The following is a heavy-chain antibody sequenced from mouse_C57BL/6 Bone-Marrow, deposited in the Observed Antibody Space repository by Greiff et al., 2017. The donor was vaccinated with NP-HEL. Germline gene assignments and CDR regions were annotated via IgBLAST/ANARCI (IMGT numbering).Heavy chain of an antibody. D-gene: IGHD1-1*01. J-gene: IGHJ4*01. CDR2: INPGSGGT. Sequence: VQLQQSGAELVRPGTSVKVSCKASGYAFTNYLIEWVKQRPGQGLEWIGVINPGSGGTNYNEKFKGKATLTADKSSSTAYMQLSSLTSEDSAVYFCARSPLLGAMDYWGQGTSVTVSS. CDR3: ARSPLLGAMDY. CDR1: GYAFTNYL. V-gene: IGHV1-54*01.